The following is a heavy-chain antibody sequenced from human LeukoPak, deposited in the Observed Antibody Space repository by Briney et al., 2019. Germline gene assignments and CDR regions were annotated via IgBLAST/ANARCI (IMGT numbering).Heavy chain of an antibody. J-gene: IGHJ4*02. CDR2: IYYSGST. CDR1: GGSISSSSYY. D-gene: IGHD3-9*01. V-gene: IGHV4-39*01. Sequence: PSEALSLTCTVSGGSISSSSYYWGWIRQPPGKGLEWIGSIYYSGSTYYNPSLKSRVTISVDTSKNQFSLKLSSVTAADTAVYYCARGGTTYYDILTGYSWSFDYWGQGTLVTVSS. CDR3: ARGGTTYYDILTGYSWSFDY.